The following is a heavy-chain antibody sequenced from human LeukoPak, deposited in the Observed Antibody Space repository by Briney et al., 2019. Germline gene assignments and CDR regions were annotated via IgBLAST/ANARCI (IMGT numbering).Heavy chain of an antibody. D-gene: IGHD1-26*01. J-gene: IGHJ4*02. CDR2: INYSGSI. CDR3: ARHNSGTYYRFDY. Sequence: ASETLSLTCTVSGGSLSTDSYYWDWIRQPPGKGLEWIGSINYSGSIYYNASLKSRVTIIVDTSKNQFSLKLSSVTAADTAVYYCARHNSGTYYRFDYWGPGTLVTVSS. V-gene: IGHV4-39*01. CDR1: GGSLSTDSYY.